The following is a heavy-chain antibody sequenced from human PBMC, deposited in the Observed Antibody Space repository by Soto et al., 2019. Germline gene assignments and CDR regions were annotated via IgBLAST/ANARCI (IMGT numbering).Heavy chain of an antibody. J-gene: IGHJ3*02. CDR3: ASLEEAFDI. Sequence: EVQLLESGGGLVQPGGSLRLSCAASGFTLSRYAMSWVRQAPGKGLEWVSSISSSSSYIYYADSVKGRFTISRDNAKNSLYLQMNSLRAEDTAVYYCASLEEAFDIWGQGTMVTVSS. V-gene: IGHV3-21*01. CDR2: ISSSSSYI. CDR1: GFTLSRYA.